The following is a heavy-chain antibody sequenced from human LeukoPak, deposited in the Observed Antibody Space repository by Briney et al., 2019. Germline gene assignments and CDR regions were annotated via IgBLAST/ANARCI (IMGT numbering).Heavy chain of an antibody. J-gene: IGHJ5*02. Sequence: ASVKVSCKTSGYTFTDYYFHWVRQAPGQGLEWMGWINPNSGGTNHAQKFQGRVTMTRDTSISTAYMELSRLTSDDTAVYYCARGIAARNWFDPWGRGTLVTVSS. V-gene: IGHV1-2*02. D-gene: IGHD6-6*01. CDR1: GYTFTDYY. CDR2: INPNSGGT. CDR3: ARGIAARNWFDP.